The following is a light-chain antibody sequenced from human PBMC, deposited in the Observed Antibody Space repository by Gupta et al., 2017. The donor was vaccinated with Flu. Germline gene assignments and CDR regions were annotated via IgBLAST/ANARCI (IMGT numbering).Light chain of an antibody. V-gene: IGKV3-11*01. CDR1: QGLVNY. CDR3: QHRSIWPQVT. J-gene: IGKJ5*01. CDR2: DAS. Sequence: ERATLSCRASQGLVNYLAWYQQKPGQAPRLLIYDASNRATGIPARFSGSGSGTDFTLTISSLEPEDFAAYYCQHRSIWPQVTFGQGTRLDIK.